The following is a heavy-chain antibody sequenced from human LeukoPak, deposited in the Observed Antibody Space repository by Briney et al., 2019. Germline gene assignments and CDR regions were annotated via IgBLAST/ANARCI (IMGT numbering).Heavy chain of an antibody. J-gene: IGHJ4*02. CDR2: ISSSGSST. CDR3: ANDGPASWGYFDY. V-gene: IGHV3-23*01. CDR1: AFTFSNYA. Sequence: GGSLRPSCAASAFTFSNYAMNWVRQAPGKGLEWVSTISSSGSSTYYADSVRGRFTISRDNSRNTLYLQMNSLRADDTAVYYCANDGPASWGYFDYWGQGTLVTVSS. D-gene: IGHD7-27*01.